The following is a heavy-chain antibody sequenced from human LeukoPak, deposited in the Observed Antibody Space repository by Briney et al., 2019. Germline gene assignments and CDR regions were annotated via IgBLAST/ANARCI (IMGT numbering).Heavy chain of an antibody. J-gene: IGHJ3*02. CDR3: ASAGVNYYDSSFYLTLNAFDI. CDR1: GYSISSGYY. Sequence: SETLSLTCTVSGYSISSGYYWGWIRQPPGKGLEWIGSIYHSGSTYYNPSLKSRVTISVDTSKNQSSLKLSSVTAADTAVYYCASAGVNYYDSSFYLTLNAFDIWGQGTMVTVSS. D-gene: IGHD3-22*01. V-gene: IGHV4-38-2*02. CDR2: IYHSGST.